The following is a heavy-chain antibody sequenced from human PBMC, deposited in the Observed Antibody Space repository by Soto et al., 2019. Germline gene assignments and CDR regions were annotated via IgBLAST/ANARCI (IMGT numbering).Heavy chain of an antibody. V-gene: IGHV1-69*01. CDR2: IIPIFGKA. CDR1: GGTFSSYA. CDR3: ASLPPLRYFDLEHTN. J-gene: IGHJ4*02. D-gene: IGHD3-9*01. Sequence: QVQLVQSGAEVKKPGSSVKVSCKASGGTFSSYAISWVRQAPGQGLEWMGGIIPIFGKANYAQKFQGRVTITADESTSTAYMELSSLRSEDTAVYYCASLPPLRYFDLEHTNWGQGTLVTVSS.